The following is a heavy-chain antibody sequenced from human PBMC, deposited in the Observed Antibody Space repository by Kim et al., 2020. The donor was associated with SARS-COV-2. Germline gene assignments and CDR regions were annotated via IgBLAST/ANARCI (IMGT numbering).Heavy chain of an antibody. D-gene: IGHD3-22*01. CDR3: ARRDYDSSGYGN. J-gene: IGHJ4*02. V-gene: IGHV4-39*01. CDR2: IYYSGST. Sequence: SETLSLTCTVSGGSISSSSYYWGWIRQPPGKGLEWIGSIYYSGSTYYNPSLKSRVTISVDTSKNQFSLKLSSVTAADTAVYYCARRDYDSSGYGNWGQGTLVTVSS. CDR1: GGSISSSSYY.